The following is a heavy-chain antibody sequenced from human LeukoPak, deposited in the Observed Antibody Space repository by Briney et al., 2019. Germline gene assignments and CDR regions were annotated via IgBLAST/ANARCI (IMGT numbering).Heavy chain of an antibody. D-gene: IGHD1-26*01. CDR1: GFTFTTYW. CDR3: ARDSGLGAHI. V-gene: IGHV3-7*01. J-gene: IGHJ3*02. Sequence: GGSLRLSCAASGFTFTTYWMGWVRQAPGKGLEWAANINQGGSEKNYVDSVKGRFTISRDNAKNLLYLQMNSLRDEDTAVYYCARDSGLGAHIWSQGAMVTVSS. CDR2: INQGGSEK.